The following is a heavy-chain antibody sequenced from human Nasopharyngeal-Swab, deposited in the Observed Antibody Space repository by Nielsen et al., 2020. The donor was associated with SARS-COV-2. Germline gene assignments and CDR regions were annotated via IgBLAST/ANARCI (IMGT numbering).Heavy chain of an antibody. CDR3: ARETSASGAYYFDF. J-gene: IGHJ4*02. CDR2: LKTDGGDT. D-gene: IGHD3-16*01. Sequence: GESLKISCAASGFSFSTYWMHWVRHTPGKGLVWVSRLKTDGGDTMYADSVKGRFTISRDNAKNTMYLQMNSLREEDTALYYCARETSASGAYYFDFWGRGTRVTVSS. CDR1: GFSFSTYW. V-gene: IGHV3-74*03.